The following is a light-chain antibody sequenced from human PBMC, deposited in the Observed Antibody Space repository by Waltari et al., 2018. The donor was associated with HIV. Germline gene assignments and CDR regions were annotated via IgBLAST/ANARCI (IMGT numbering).Light chain of an antibody. J-gene: IGKJ4*01. V-gene: IGKV3-11*01. CDR3: QQRTKWPT. CDR2: DAS. Sequence: EIVLTQSQATPSLSPAERATLSFMASQSVFTYLAWYQQKPDQAPRLLIYDASNRATGIPARFIASGSGTDFSLTISSLEPEDFAVYFCQQRTKWPTFGGGTKVEIK. CDR1: QSVFTY.